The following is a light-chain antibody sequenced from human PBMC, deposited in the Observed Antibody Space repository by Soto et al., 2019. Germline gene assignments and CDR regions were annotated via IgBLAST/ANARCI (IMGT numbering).Light chain of an antibody. Sequence: VLTQPASASGSPGQSIAISCTGTSSDVGGYKYVSWYQQHPGKAPKLLIYDVSNRPSGVSDRFSGSKSGNTASLTIFGLQSEDEADYYCSSYTSSSSYVFGTGTKVTVL. CDR1: SSDVGGYKY. J-gene: IGLJ1*01. CDR2: DVS. CDR3: SSYTSSSSYV. V-gene: IGLV2-14*01.